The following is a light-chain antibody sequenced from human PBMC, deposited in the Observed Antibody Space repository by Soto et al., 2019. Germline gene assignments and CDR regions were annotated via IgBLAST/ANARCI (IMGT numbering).Light chain of an antibody. CDR3: QSYDSSLSGHVV. J-gene: IGLJ2*01. Sequence: QSVLTQPPSVSGAPGQRVTISWTGSSSNIGGGYDVHWYQQLPGTAPKLLIYGNSNRPSGVPDRFSGSKSGTSASLAITGLQAEDEADYYCQSYDSSLSGHVVFGGGTKLTVL. V-gene: IGLV1-40*01. CDR1: SSNIGGGYD. CDR2: GNS.